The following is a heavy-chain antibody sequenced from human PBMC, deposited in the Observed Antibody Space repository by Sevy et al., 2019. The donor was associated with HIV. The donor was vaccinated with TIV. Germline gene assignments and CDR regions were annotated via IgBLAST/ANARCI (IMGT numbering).Heavy chain of an antibody. J-gene: IGHJ3*02. CDR1: GFTFSNAW. V-gene: IGHV3-15*01. CDR2: IKSKTDGGTT. CDR3: TTVAQFTAFDI. Sequence: GESLKISCAASGFTFSNAWMSWVRQAPGKGLEWVGRIKSKTDGGTTDYAAPVKGRFTISRDDSKNTLYLQMNSLKTEDTAVYYCTTVAQFTAFDIWGLGTMVTVSS.